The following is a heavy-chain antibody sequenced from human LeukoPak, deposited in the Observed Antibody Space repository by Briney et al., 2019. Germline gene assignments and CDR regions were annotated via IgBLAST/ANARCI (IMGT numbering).Heavy chain of an antibody. CDR2: IRYDGSNK. CDR1: GFTFSSYG. V-gene: IGHV3-30*02. D-gene: IGHD1-26*01. CDR3: ARLIVGAIDY. Sequence: PGGSLRLSCAASGFTFSSYGMHWVRQAPGKGLEWVAFIRYDGSNKYYADSVKGRFTISRDNAKNSLYLQMNSLRAEDTAVYYCARLIVGAIDYWGQGTLVTVSS. J-gene: IGHJ4*02.